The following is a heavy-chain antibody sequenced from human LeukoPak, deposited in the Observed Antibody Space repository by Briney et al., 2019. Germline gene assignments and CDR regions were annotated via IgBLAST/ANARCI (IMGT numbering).Heavy chain of an antibody. D-gene: IGHD3-10*01. CDR2: ISYDGSNK. Sequence: GGSLRLSCAASGFTFDDYGMSWVRQAPGKGLEWVAVISYDGSNKYYADSVKGRFTISRDNSKNTLYLQMNSLRAEDTAVYYCAREGTYGSGSYPFDYWGQGTLVTVSS. CDR3: AREGTYGSGSYPFDY. CDR1: GFTFDDYG. J-gene: IGHJ4*02. V-gene: IGHV3-30*03.